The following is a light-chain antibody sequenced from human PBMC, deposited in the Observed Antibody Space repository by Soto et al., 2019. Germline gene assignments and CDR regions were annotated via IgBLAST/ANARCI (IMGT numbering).Light chain of an antibody. V-gene: IGKV3-15*01. CDR3: QQYGSSIT. CDR2: GAS. J-gene: IGKJ5*01. Sequence: VMTQAPATLSVSPGERATLSCRASQTINNNVAWYQLKDGQVPRLLIYGASTRATDVPARFSGSGSGTDFTLTISRLEPEDFAVFYCQQYGSSITFGQGTRLEI. CDR1: QTINNN.